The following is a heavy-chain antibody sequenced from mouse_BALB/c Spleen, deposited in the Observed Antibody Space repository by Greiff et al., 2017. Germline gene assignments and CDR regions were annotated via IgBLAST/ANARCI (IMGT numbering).Heavy chain of an antibody. CDR1: GYSITSGYY. V-gene: IGHV3-6*02. J-gene: IGHJ3*01. Sequence: VQLKESGPGLVKPSQSLSLTCSVTGYSITSGYYWNWIRQFPGNKLEWMGYISYDGSNNYNPSLKNRISITRDTSKNQFFLKLNSVTTEDTATYYCANYYGAYWGQGTLVTVSA. D-gene: IGHD1-1*01. CDR2: ISYDGSN. CDR3: ANYYGAY.